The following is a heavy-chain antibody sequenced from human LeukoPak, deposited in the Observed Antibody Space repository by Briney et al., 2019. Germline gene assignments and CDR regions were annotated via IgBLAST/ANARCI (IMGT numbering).Heavy chain of an antibody. CDR2: INTNTGNP. J-gene: IGHJ3*02. CDR1: GYTFTSYA. D-gene: IGHD3-22*01. V-gene: IGHV7-4-1*02. Sequence: ASVKVSCKASGYTFTSYAMNWVRQAPGQGLEWMGWINTNTGNPTYAQGFTGRFVFSLDTSVSTAYLQISSLKAEDTAVYYCARINDAPPYYYDSSDDAFDIWGQGTMVTVSS. CDR3: ARINDAPPYYYDSSDDAFDI.